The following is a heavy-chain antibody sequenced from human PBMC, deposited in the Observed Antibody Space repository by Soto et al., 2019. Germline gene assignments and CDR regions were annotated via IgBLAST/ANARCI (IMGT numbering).Heavy chain of an antibody. CDR2: MNPNSGNT. CDR1: GYTFTSYD. D-gene: IGHD2-15*01. CDR3: GRGTRGGYCSGGSCLLPWFDP. J-gene: IGHJ5*02. V-gene: IGHV1-8*01. Sequence: GASVKVSCKASGYTFTSYDINWVRQATGQGLEWMGWMNPNSGNTGYAQKFQGRVTMTRNTSISTAYMELSSLRSEDTAVYYCGRGTRGGYCSGGSCLLPWFDPWGQGTLVTVSS.